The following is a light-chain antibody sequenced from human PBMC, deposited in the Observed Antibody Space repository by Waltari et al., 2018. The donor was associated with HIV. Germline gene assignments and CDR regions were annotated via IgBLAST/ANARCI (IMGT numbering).Light chain of an antibody. V-gene: IGKV1-8*01. CDR3: QQYYSYPPYT. CDR1: QDISSY. Sequence: AIRMTQSPSSFSACTGDRVTITCRASQDISSYLAWYQQKPGKAPKLLIYAASTLQSGVSSRFSGSGSGTEFTLTISCLQSEDFATYYCQQYYSYPPYTFGQGTKVEIK. J-gene: IGKJ2*01. CDR2: AAS.